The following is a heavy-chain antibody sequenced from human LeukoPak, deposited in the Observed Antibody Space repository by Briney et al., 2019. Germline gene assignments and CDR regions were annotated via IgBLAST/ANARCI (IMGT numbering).Heavy chain of an antibody. CDR3: AREGLPYSYGPYYFDY. D-gene: IGHD5-18*01. Sequence: GRSLRLSCAASGFTFSSYAMHWVRQAPGKGLEWVAVISYDGSNKYYADSVKGRFTISRDNSKNTLYLQMNSLRAEDTAVYYCAREGLPYSYGPYYFDYWGQGTLVTVSS. CDR2: ISYDGSNK. V-gene: IGHV3-30-3*01. J-gene: IGHJ4*02. CDR1: GFTFSSYA.